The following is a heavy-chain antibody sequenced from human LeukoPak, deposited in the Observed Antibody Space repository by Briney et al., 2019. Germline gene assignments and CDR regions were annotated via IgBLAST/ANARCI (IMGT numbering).Heavy chain of an antibody. CDR1: NRTFTSFY. Sequence: SETLSLTCDVVNRTFTSFYWGCISQPPGKGLEWIGESGQSGGANYNPSLRNRVIISVEASSNQISVKMTSETAADTAVYYCERGRGHSYGLWGQGKLVIVSS. J-gene: IGHJ4*02. D-gene: IGHD5-18*01. CDR2: SGQSGGA. CDR3: ERGRGHSYGL. V-gene: IGHV4-34*01.